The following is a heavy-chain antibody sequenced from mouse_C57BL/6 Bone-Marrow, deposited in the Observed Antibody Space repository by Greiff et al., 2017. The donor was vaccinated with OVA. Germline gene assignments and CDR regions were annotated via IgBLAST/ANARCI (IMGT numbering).Heavy chain of an antibody. J-gene: IGHJ2*01. CDR3: TTETTGDY. CDR1: GFNIKDYY. Sequence: EVQLQQSGAELVRPGASVELSCTASGFNIKDYYMHWVKQRPEQGLEWIGRIDPEDGDTEYAPKLQGKATMTADPSSNTAYLQLSSLTSEDTAVYYCTTETTGDYWGQGTTLTVSS. V-gene: IGHV14-1*01. CDR2: IDPEDGDT. D-gene: IGHD1-1*01.